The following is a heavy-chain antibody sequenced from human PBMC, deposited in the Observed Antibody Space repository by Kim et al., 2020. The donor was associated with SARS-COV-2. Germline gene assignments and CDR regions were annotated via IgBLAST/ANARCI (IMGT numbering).Heavy chain of an antibody. CDR1: GGSFSGYY. D-gene: IGHD5-12*01. CDR2: INHSGST. J-gene: IGHJ5*02. V-gene: IGHV4-34*01. CDR3: ARWGPYIVAMGYNWFDP. Sequence: SETLSLTCAVYGGSFSGYYWSWIRQPPGKGLEWIGEINHSGSTNYNPSLKSRVTISVDTSKNQFSLKLSSVTAADTAVYYCARWGPYIVAMGYNWFDPWGQGTLVTVSS.